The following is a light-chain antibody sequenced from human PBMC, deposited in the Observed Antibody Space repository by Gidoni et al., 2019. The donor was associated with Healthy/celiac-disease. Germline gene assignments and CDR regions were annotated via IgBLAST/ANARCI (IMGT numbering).Light chain of an antibody. CDR1: QSDSSSY. CDR3: QQYGSSSFT. V-gene: IGKV3-20*01. CDR2: GAS. J-gene: IGKJ3*01. Sequence: DIVLTQSPGTLSLSPGESATLSGRASQSDSSSYLAWYQQKPGQAPRLLIYGASSRDTGIPDRFSGSGSGTDFTLTISRLEPEDFAVYYCQQYGSSSFTFGPGTKVDIK.